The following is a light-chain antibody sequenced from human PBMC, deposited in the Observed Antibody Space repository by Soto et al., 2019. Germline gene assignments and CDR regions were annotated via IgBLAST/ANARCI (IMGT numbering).Light chain of an antibody. CDR1: QSVSSSY. J-gene: IGKJ1*01. CDR3: QQYGSTSWT. CDR2: ATS. Sequence: DIVLTQSPGTLSLSPGERATLSCRASQSVSSSYLAWYQQKPGQAPRLLIYATSSRATAIPDRFSGGGSGTNLTLTIIRLEPQDCTVYYCQQYGSTSWTFGQGTKVEIK. V-gene: IGKV3-20*01.